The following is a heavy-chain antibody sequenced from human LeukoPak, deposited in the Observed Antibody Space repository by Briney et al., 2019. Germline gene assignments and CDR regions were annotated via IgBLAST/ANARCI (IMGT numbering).Heavy chain of an antibody. D-gene: IGHD7-27*01. V-gene: IGHV3-69-1*01. CDR2: ISSTGVI. Sequence: GGPLRLSCAASGFTFRDYPMNWFRQTPGKGLEWVSYISSTGVIYYADSVRGRFSISRDNAMNSVYMQMNSLRAEDTALYYCARDHNWGFDYWGRGTLVTVSS. CDR1: GFTFRDYP. CDR3: ARDHNWGFDY. J-gene: IGHJ4*02.